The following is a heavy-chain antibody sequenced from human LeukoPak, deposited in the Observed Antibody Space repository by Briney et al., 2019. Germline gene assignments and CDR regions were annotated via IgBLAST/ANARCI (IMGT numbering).Heavy chain of an antibody. J-gene: IGHJ4*02. D-gene: IGHD6-13*01. Sequence: ASVKVSCKASGYTFTGYYMHWVRQAPGQGLEWMGWINPNSGGTNYAQKFQGRVTMTRDTSISTAYMELSRLRSDDTAVYYCARGQQLSRTGNFDYWGQGTLVTVSS. CDR3: ARGQQLSRTGNFDY. CDR1: GYTFTGYY. V-gene: IGHV1-2*02. CDR2: INPNSGGT.